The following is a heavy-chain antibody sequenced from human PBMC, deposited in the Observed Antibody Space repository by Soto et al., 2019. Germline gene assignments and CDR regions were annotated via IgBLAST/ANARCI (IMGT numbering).Heavy chain of an antibody. V-gene: IGHV4-30-4*01. CDR3: AREQGPPGDYFDY. D-gene: IGHD2-8*02. CDR2: IYYSGST. J-gene: IGHJ4*02. Sequence: PSETLSLTCTVSGGSISSGDYYWTWIRQPPGKGLEWIGYIYYSGSTYYNPSLKSRVTISVDTSNNHFSLKLTSVTAADTAVYYCAREQGPPGDYFDYWGQGTLVTGSS. CDR1: GGSISSGDYY.